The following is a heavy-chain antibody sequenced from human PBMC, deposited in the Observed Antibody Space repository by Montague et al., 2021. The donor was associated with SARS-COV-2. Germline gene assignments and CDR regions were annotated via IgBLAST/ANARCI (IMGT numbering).Heavy chain of an antibody. CDR1: GGALNSGPYY. Sequence: SETLSLTCAVSGGALNSGPYYWGWIRQPPGKGLEWLASIHYSGYTYNHPSLRSRVTISVDLAKNQFSLKVTSVTAADTAIYYCARKGSGRSDLAYWGQGTLVTVSS. V-gene: IGHV4-39*07. J-gene: IGHJ4*02. D-gene: IGHD1-26*01. CDR3: ARKGSGRSDLAY. CDR2: IHYSGYT.